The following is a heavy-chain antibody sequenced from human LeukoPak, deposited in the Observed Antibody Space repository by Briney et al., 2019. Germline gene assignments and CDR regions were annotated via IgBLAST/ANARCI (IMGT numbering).Heavy chain of an antibody. Sequence: GGSLRLSCAASGFTFSSYAMSWVRQAPGKGLEWVSAISGSGGSTNYADSVKGRFTISRDNSKNTLYLQMNSLRAEDTAVYYCAKSYCPGYSSGWCYYYYGMDVWGQGTTVTVSS. V-gene: IGHV3-23*01. CDR3: AKSYCPGYSSGWCYYYYGMDV. CDR1: GFTFSSYA. J-gene: IGHJ6*02. CDR2: ISGSGGST. D-gene: IGHD6-19*01.